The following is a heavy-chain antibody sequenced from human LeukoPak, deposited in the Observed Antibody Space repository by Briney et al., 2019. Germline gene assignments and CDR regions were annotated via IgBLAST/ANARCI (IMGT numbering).Heavy chain of an antibody. V-gene: IGHV3-30*03. D-gene: IGHD6-13*01. CDR1: GFTFSSYG. CDR3: ARDRSSSWHKPDAFDI. Sequence: GGSLRLSCAASGFTFSSYGMHWVRQAPGKGLEWVAVISYDGSNKYYADSVKGRFTISRDNSKNTLYLQMNSLRAEDTAVYYCARDRSSSWHKPDAFDIWGQGTMVTVSS. CDR2: ISYDGSNK. J-gene: IGHJ3*02.